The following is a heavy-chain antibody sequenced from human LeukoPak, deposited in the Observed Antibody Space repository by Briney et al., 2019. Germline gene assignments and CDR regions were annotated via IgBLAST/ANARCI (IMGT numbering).Heavy chain of an antibody. D-gene: IGHD3-10*01. Sequence: PSETLSLTCSISGGSFTNNNYYWGWIRQPPGKGLEWIGTIYYTGTTYYTPSLKSRVTISADTSKNQFSLKLTSVTAADTAVYQCARYNASGSYYDNWGQGTLVTVSS. CDR2: IYYTGTT. CDR1: GGSFTNNNYY. J-gene: IGHJ4*02. CDR3: ARYNASGSYYDN. V-gene: IGHV4-39*07.